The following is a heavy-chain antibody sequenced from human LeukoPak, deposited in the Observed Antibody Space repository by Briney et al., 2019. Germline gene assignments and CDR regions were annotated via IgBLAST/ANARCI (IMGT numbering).Heavy chain of an antibody. CDR2: INHSGST. D-gene: IGHD3-10*01. Sequence: SETLSLTCAVYGGSFSGYYWSWIRQPPGKGLEWIGEINHSGSTNYNPSLKSRVTISVDTSKNQFSLKLSSVTAADTAVYYCARAGLLWFGEGYYMDVWGKGTTVTVSS. CDR1: GGSFSGYY. J-gene: IGHJ6*03. V-gene: IGHV4-34*01. CDR3: ARAGLLWFGEGYYMDV.